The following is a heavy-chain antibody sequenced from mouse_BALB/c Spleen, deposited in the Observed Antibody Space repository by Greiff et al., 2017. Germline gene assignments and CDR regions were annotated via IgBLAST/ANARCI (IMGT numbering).Heavy chain of an antibody. V-gene: IGHV1S135*01. Sequence: VQLKQSGPELMKPGASVKISCKASGYSFTSYYMHWVKQSHGKSLEWIGYIDPFNGGTSYNQKFKGKATLTVDKSSSTAYMHLSSLTSEDSAVYYCARLITTATCWGQGTTLTVSS. CDR1: GYSFTSYY. D-gene: IGHD1-2*01. J-gene: IGHJ2*01. CDR3: ARLITTATC. CDR2: IDPFNGGT.